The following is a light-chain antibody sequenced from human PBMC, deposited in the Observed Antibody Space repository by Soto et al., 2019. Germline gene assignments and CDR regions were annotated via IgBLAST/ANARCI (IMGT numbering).Light chain of an antibody. V-gene: IGLV2-14*01. CDR2: DVS. CDR3: SSYTSSSTQV. CDR1: SSDVGGYNY. J-gene: IGLJ1*01. Sequence: HSALTQPASVSGSPGQSITISCTGTSSDVGGYNYVSWYQQHPGKAPKLMIYDVSNRPSGVSNRFSGSKSGNTASLTISGLQAEDEADYYCSSYTSSSTQVFGTGTQLTVL.